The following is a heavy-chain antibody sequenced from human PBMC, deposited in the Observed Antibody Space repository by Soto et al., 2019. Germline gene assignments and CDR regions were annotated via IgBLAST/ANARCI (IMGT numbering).Heavy chain of an antibody. V-gene: IGHV4-34*09. J-gene: IGHJ4*02. D-gene: IGHD3-16*01. CDR2: IYYSGST. CDR1: GGSFSGYY. CDR3: ASQNYGQYFDY. Sequence: SETLSLTCAVYGGSFSGYYWSWIRQHPGKGLEWIGYIYYSGSTNYNPSLKSRVTISVDTSKNQFSLKLSSVTAADTAVYYCASQNYGQYFDYWGQGTLVTVSS.